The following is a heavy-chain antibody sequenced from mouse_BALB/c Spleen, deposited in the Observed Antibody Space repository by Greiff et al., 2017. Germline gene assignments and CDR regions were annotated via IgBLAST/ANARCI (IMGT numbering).Heavy chain of an antibody. CDR1: GYSITSGYY. CDR3: AREGSSYWYFDV. Sequence: EVQVVESGPGLVKPSQSLSLTCSVTGYSITSGYYWNWIRQFPGNKLEWMGYISYDGSNNYNPSLKNRISITRDTSKNQFFLKLNSVTTEDTATYYCAREGSSYWYFDVWGAGTTVTVSS. D-gene: IGHD1-1*01. CDR2: ISYDGSN. J-gene: IGHJ1*01. V-gene: IGHV3-6*02.